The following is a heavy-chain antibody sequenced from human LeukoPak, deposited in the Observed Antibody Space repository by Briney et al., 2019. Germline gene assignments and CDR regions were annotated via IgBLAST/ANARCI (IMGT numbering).Heavy chain of an antibody. CDR1: GYTFTSYY. Sequence: ASVKVSCKASGYTFTSYYMHWVRQAPGQGLEWMGIINPSGGSTSYAQKFQGRVTMTRDTSTSTVYMELSSLRSEDTALYYCARGGDTMIVAVPPQAVGEYCQHWGQGTLVTVSS. CDR2: INPSGGST. D-gene: IGHD3-22*01. CDR3: ARGGDTMIVAVPPQAVGEYCQH. V-gene: IGHV1-46*01. J-gene: IGHJ1*01.